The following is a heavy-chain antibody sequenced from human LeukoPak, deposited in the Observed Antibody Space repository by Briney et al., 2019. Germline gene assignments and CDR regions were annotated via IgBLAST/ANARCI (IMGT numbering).Heavy chain of an antibody. CDR3: AKNSEQGAPAPLDY. J-gene: IGHJ4*02. D-gene: IGHD4/OR15-4a*01. CDR1: GFTFDDYA. CDR2: ISWNSGSI. V-gene: IGHV3-9*01. Sequence: GGSLRLSCAATGFTFDDYAMHWVRQAPGKGLEWVSGISWNSGSIGYADSVKGRFTISRDNAKNSLYLQMNSLRAEDTAVYYCAKNSEQGAPAPLDYWGQGTLVTVSS.